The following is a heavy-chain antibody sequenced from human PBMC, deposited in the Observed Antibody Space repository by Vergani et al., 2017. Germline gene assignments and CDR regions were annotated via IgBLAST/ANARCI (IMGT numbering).Heavy chain of an antibody. CDR1: GFTFSSYA. D-gene: IGHD4-23*01. J-gene: IGHJ4*02. CDR2: ISGSGGST. CDR3: AKDRETTVVTPGFDY. Sequence: EVQLLESGGGLVQPGGSLRLSCAASGFTFSSYAMSWVRQAPGKGLEWVSGISGSGGSTYYADSVKGRFTISNDNSKNTLYLQMNSLRAEDTAVYYCAKDRETTVVTPGFDYWGQGTLVTVSS. V-gene: IGHV3-23*01.